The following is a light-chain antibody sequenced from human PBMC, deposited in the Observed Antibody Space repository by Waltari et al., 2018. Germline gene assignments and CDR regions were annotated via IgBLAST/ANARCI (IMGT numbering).Light chain of an antibody. CDR3: QQSYSTPYT. CDR1: QSITTY. Sequence: DIQMTQSPSSLSASVGDRVTITCRAIQSITTYLHWYYLKPGKAPKLLIYAASSLKSGVPSRCSGSGSETDFRLTINRLQPEDFATYYCQQSYSTPYTFGQGTKLEIK. V-gene: IGKV1-39*01. CDR2: AAS. J-gene: IGKJ2*01.